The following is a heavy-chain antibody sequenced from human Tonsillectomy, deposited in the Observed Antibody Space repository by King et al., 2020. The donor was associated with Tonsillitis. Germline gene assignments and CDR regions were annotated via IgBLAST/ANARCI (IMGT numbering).Heavy chain of an antibody. J-gene: IGHJ2*01. V-gene: IGHV3-23*04. Sequence: VQLVESGGGLVQPGGSLRLSCAASGFTFSNYGMTWVRQAPGKGLEWVSAISPSGDTTYYAASVKGRFTISRDNSKKTLYVQMNSLRAEDTAVYYCAKDRTTVTPDWHFVLWGRGTLVTVSS. CDR2: ISPSGDTT. CDR3: AKDRTTVTPDWHFVL. D-gene: IGHD4-17*01. CDR1: GFTFSNYG.